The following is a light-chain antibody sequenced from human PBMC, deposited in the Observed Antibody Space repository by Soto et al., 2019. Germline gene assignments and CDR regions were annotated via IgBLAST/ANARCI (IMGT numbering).Light chain of an antibody. V-gene: IGLV6-57*04. J-gene: IGLJ1*01. CDR1: SGDIASNY. CDR2: EDN. Sequence: NFMLTQPHSVSESPGKTVTISCTRSSGDIASNYVQWYQQRPGSAPTTVIYEDNQRPSGVPDRFSGSIDTSSNSASLTISGLKTEDEADYYCQSYETSTLYVFGTGTKLTVL. CDR3: QSYETSTLYV.